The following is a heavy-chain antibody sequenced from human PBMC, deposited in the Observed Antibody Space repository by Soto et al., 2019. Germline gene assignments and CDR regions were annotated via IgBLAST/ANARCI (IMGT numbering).Heavy chain of an antibody. V-gene: IGHV3-33*01. Sequence: GGSLRLSCAASGFTFSSYGMHWVRQAPGKGLEWVAVIWYDGSNKYYADSVKGRFTISRDNSKNTLYLQMNSLRAEDTAVYYCARDRGPGIYYFDYWGQGTLVTVSS. CDR3: ARDRGPGIYYFDY. CDR2: IWYDGSNK. CDR1: GFTFSSYG. J-gene: IGHJ4*02. D-gene: IGHD3-10*01.